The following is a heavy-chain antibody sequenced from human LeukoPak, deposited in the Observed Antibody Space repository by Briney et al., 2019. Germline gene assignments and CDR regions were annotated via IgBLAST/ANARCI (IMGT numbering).Heavy chain of an antibody. Sequence: SETLSLTCGVYGGSFRGYYWSWIRQPPGKGLEWIGSIYYSGSTYYNPSLKSRVTISVDTSKNQFSLKLSSVTAADTAVYYCARQRYSSSPRGRWFDPWGQGTLVTVSS. CDR2: IYYSGST. D-gene: IGHD6-13*01. CDR3: ARQRYSSSPRGRWFDP. J-gene: IGHJ5*02. V-gene: IGHV4-34*01. CDR1: GGSFRGYY.